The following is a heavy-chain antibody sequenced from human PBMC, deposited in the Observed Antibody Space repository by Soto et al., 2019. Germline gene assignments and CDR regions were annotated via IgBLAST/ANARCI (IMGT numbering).Heavy chain of an antibody. CDR1: GYTFSNYG. Sequence: QVQLVQSGGEVKRPGASVKVSCKTSGYTFSNYGITWVRQAPGQPLEWLGWISLYSDGTNYAQKFQGRVSMSTEASTTTGYMELRSLRSDDTAVYYCGRVVPGAEAWFGPWGQGTLVTVSS. CDR3: GRVVPGAEAWFGP. V-gene: IGHV1-18*01. D-gene: IGHD2-2*01. J-gene: IGHJ5*02. CDR2: ISLYSDGT.